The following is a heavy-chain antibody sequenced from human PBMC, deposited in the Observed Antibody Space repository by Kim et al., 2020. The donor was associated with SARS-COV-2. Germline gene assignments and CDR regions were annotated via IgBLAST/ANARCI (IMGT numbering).Heavy chain of an antibody. CDR1: GFTFSTYA. CDR2: ISGSGGST. V-gene: IGHV3-23*01. Sequence: GGSLRLSCAASGFTFSTYAMSWVRQAPGKGLEWVSTISGSGGSTYYTDSVKGRFIISRDNSKNTLYLQMNSLRAEDTAVYYCAKRIAVTTHQYFDYWGQGTLVTVSS. D-gene: IGHD6-19*01. CDR3: AKRIAVTTHQYFDY. J-gene: IGHJ4*02.